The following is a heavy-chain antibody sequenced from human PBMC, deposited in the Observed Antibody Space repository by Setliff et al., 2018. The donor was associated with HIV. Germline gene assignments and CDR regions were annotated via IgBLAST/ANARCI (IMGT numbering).Heavy chain of an antibody. V-gene: IGHV3-48*04. J-gene: IGHJ6*03. CDR1: EFSFSSYA. CDR3: ARYIRDLTFTFYYYYMDV. Sequence: HPGGSLRLSCAASEFSFSSYAMTWVRQVPGKGLQWLSYIGSGSTPIFYADSVWGRFTISRDNAKNSLYLQLNSLRAEDTAVYYCARYIRDLTFTFYYYYMDVWGEGTAVTVSS. D-gene: IGHD3-10*01. CDR2: IGSGSTPI.